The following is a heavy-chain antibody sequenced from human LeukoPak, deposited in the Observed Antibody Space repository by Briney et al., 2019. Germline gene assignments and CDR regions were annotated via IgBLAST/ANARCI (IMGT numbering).Heavy chain of an antibody. Sequence: GRSLRLSCAASGFTFSSFEMNWVRQAPGKGLEWVSYISTSGSTQYYADSVKGRFTISRDNAKNSLFLQMNSLRAEDTAVYYCARADYPDYWGQGTLVTVSS. D-gene: IGHD4/OR15-4a*01. J-gene: IGHJ4*02. V-gene: IGHV3-48*03. CDR1: GFTFSSFE. CDR2: ISTSGSTQ. CDR3: ARADYPDY.